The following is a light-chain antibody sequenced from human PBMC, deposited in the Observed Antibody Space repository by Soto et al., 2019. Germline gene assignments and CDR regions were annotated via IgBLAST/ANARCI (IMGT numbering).Light chain of an antibody. V-gene: IGLV2-14*01. CDR3: NSYTSSTTSYV. J-gene: IGLJ1*01. CDR1: SSDVGRYDY. Sequence: QSVLTQPASASGSPGQSITISCTGTSSDVGRYDYVSWYQQHPGKAPKLLIYDVSNRPSGISDRFSGSKSGNTASLTISGLQAEDEADYYCNSYTSSTTSYVFGAGTKVTVL. CDR2: DVS.